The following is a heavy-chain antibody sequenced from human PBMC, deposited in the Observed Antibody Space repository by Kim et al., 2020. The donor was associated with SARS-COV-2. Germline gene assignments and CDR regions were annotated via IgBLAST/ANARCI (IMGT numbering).Heavy chain of an antibody. CDR1: GFNFDVYA. J-gene: IGHJ4*02. V-gene: IGHV3-9*01. D-gene: IGHD3-10*01. Sequence: GGSLRLSCAASGFNFDVYAMHWVRQAPGKGLEWVSGISWNSGSIGYADSVKGRFTISRDNAKNSLYLQMNSLRAEDTALYYCAKDRFAYGSGSYYTYFDYWGQGTLGTVSS. CDR3: AKDRFAYGSGSYYTYFDY. CDR2: ISWNSGSI.